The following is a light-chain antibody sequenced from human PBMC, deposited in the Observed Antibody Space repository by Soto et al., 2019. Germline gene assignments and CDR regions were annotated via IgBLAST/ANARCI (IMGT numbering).Light chain of an antibody. J-gene: IGKJ5*01. CDR1: QSISSY. CDR3: QHLDSYST. Sequence: DIQMTQSPSSLSASVGDRVTITCRASQSISSYLNWYQQKPGKAPKLLIYAASTLQSGVPSRFSGSGSGTEFTLTISSLQPEDFATYYCQHLDSYSTFGQGTRLEIK. V-gene: IGKV1-9*01. CDR2: AAS.